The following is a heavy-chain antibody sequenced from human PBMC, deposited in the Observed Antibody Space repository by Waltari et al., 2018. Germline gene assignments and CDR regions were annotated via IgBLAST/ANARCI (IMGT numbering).Heavy chain of an antibody. CDR2: INPNSGDT. CDR1: GYTFTGYY. J-gene: IGHJ4*02. CDR3: ARDLGSDYGNRDY. Sequence: QVHLVKSGAEVKQPGASVKVSCKASGYTFTGYYIQWVRRDPGQGLEWMGRINPNSGDTNYAQKCQGRVTLTRDTSINTAYMELSSLKSDDTAVYYCARDLGSDYGNRDYWGQGTLVTVPS. V-gene: IGHV1-2*06. D-gene: IGHD4-17*01.